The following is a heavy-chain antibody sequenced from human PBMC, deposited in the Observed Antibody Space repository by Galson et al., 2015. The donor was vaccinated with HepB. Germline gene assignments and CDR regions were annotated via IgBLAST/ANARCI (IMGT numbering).Heavy chain of an antibody. CDR3: ARADWISVAAADAFDI. V-gene: IGHV1-18*01. CDR2: ISAYNANT. D-gene: IGHD6-19*01. J-gene: IGHJ3*02. CDR1: GYTFTSYG. Sequence: SVKVSCKASGYTFTSYGISWVRQAPGQGLDWMGWISAYNANTNYAQKLQGRVTMTTDTSTSTAYMELRSLRSDDTAVYYCARADWISVAAADAFDIWGQGTMVTVSS.